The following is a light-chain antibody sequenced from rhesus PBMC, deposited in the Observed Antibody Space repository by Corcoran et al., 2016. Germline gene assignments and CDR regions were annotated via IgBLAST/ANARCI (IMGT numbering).Light chain of an antibody. Sequence: DIQMTQSPSSLSASVGDRVTITCRASQGISTYLNWYQQKPGKAPKRRFYAASRLESGVPSRVRGSVSGTDFPLTISSLQPEDCATYYCLQYNSNPFTFGPGTKLDIK. CDR1: QGISTY. V-gene: IGKV1-43*01. J-gene: IGKJ3*01. CDR3: LQYNSNPFT. CDR2: AAS.